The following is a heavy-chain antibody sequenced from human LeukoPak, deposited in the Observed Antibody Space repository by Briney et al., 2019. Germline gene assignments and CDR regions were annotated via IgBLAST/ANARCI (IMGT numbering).Heavy chain of an antibody. CDR1: GGSFSGYY. J-gene: IGHJ2*01. CDR2: INHSGST. V-gene: IGHV4-34*01. CDR3: ARGYAMIVVVPYWYFDL. Sequence: PSETLSLTYAVYGGSFSGYYWSWIRQPPGKGLEWIGEINHSGSTNYNPSLKSRVTISVDTSKNQFSLKLSSVTAADTAVYYCARGYAMIVVVPYWYFDLWGRGTLVTVSS. D-gene: IGHD3-22*01.